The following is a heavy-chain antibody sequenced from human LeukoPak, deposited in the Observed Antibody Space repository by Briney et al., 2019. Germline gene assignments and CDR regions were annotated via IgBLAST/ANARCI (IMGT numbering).Heavy chain of an antibody. CDR3: ATGPPPPYSSSWYVS. CDR1: GYTLTELS. CDR2: FDPEDGET. J-gene: IGHJ4*02. Sequence: ASVKVSCKVSGYTLTELSMNWVRQAPGKGLEWMGGFDPEDGETIYAQKFQGRVTMTEDTSTDTAYMELSSLRSEDTAVYYCATGPPPPYSSSWYVSWGQGTLVTVSS. D-gene: IGHD6-13*01. V-gene: IGHV1-24*01.